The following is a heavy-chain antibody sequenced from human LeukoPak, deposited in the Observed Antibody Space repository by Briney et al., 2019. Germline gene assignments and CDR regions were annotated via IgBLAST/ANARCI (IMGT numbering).Heavy chain of an antibody. V-gene: IGHV4-59*01. CDR2: IYYSGST. CDR3: AKGRTWFDP. Sequence: SETLSLTCAVSGGSFSAFFWRWIRQPPGKGLEWIGYIYYSGSTNYNPSLKSRVTISVDTSKNQFSLKLSSVTAADTAVYYCAKGRTWFDPWGQGTLVTVSS. J-gene: IGHJ5*02. CDR1: GGSFSAFF.